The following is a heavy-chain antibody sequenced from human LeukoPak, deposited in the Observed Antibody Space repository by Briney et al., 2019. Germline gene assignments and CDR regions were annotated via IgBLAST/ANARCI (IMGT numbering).Heavy chain of an antibody. CDR3: ALAGWEGPHSWFDS. CDR2: IITIRGTA. CDR1: GGSIRLYA. Sequence: SVKVSCKASGGSIRLYAISWVRQAPGQGLEWMGGIITIRGTANYAQKFQGRVTITADESTNTAYMELRSLGSDDTAVYYCALAGWEGPHSWFDSWGQGTLVTVSS. J-gene: IGHJ5*01. V-gene: IGHV1-69*13. D-gene: IGHD1-26*01.